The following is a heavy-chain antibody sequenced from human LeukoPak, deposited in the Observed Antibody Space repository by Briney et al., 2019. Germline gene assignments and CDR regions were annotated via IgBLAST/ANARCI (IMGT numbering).Heavy chain of an antibody. D-gene: IGHD3-10*01. CDR1: GGTFTSYT. CDR3: ARGGFTMVRGVSDHYYYYMDV. CDR2: IIPISATP. J-gene: IGHJ6*03. Sequence: ASVKVSCKASGGTFTSYTVSWVRQAPGQGPEWMGGIIPISATPDYAQKFQGRVTITADEATDTAYMELGSLTSEDTAVYYCARGGFTMVRGVSDHYYYYMDVWGKGTTVTISS. V-gene: IGHV1-69*13.